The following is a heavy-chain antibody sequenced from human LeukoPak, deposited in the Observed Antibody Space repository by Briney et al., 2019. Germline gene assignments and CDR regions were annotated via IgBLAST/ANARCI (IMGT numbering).Heavy chain of an antibody. D-gene: IGHD3-22*01. V-gene: IGHV4-59*01. CDR3: ARDCSDSRGGCFDY. CDR1: GGSISSYY. CDR2: IYYSGST. Sequence: KPSETLSLTCTVSGGSISSYYWSWIRQPPGKGLEWIGYIYYSGSTNYNPSLKSRVTISVNTSKNQFSLKLSSVTAADTAVYYCARDCSDSRGGCFDYWGQGTLVTVSS. J-gene: IGHJ4*02.